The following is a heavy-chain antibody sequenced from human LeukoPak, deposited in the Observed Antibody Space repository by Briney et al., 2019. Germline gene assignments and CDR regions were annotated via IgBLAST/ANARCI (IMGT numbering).Heavy chain of an antibody. Sequence: ASVKVSCKASGYTFIGYYMHWVRQAPGQGLEWMGWINPNSGVTNYAQKSQGRVTMTRDTSISTAYMDLSGLRSDDTAVYYCARDPLGYCSRTSCADAFDIWGQGTMVTVSS. CDR3: ARDPLGYCSRTSCADAFDI. J-gene: IGHJ3*02. D-gene: IGHD2-2*01. CDR1: GYTFIGYY. CDR2: INPNSGVT. V-gene: IGHV1-2*02.